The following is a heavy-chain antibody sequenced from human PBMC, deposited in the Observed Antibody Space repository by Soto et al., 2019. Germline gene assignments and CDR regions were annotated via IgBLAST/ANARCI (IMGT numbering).Heavy chain of an antibody. J-gene: IGHJ3*02. CDR2: IIPIFGTA. D-gene: IGHD3-22*01. CDR3: ASAAYYDSSVYYYYHLPDAFDI. CDR1: GGTFSSYA. V-gene: IGHV1-69*01. Sequence: QVQLVQSGAEVKKPGSSVKVSCKASGGTFSSYAISWVRQAPGQGLEWLGGIIPIFGTANYAQKFQGRVTITADDSRSTANMELSSLRSEDTAVYYCASAAYYDSSVYYYYHLPDAFDIWGQGKMVTVSS.